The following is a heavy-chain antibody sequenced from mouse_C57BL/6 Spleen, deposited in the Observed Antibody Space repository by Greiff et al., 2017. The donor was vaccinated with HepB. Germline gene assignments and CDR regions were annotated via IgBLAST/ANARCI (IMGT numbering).Heavy chain of an antibody. CDR3: ARVLITTVVATYYYAMDY. V-gene: IGHV14-3*01. CDR2: IDPANGNT. J-gene: IGHJ4*01. D-gene: IGHD1-1*01. Sequence: VQLQQSVAELVRPGASVKLSCTASGFNIKNTYMHWVKQRPEQGLEWIGRIDPANGNTKYAPKFQGKATITADTSSNTAYLQLSSLTSEDTAIYYCARVLITTVVATYYYAMDYWGQGTSVTVSS. CDR1: GFNIKNTY.